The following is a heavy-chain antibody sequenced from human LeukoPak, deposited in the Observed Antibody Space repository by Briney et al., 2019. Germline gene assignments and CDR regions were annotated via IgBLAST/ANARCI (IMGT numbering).Heavy chain of an antibody. Sequence: SETLSLTCAVYGGSFSPYYWSWIRQPPGKGREWIGEINHSGSTNYNPSLKSRVTISVDTSKNQFSLRLSSVTAADTAVYYCARGGFYCGGDCYVDYWGQGTLVTVSS. J-gene: IGHJ4*02. CDR2: INHSGST. V-gene: IGHV4-34*01. D-gene: IGHD2-21*02. CDR3: ARGGFYCGGDCYVDY. CDR1: GGSFSPYY.